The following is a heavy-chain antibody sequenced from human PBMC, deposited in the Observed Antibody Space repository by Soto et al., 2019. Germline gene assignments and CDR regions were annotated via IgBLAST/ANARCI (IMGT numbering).Heavy chain of an antibody. J-gene: IGHJ5*02. D-gene: IGHD6-25*01. CDR1: GGSLSSHY. CDR3: GSVRPSGYVLS. V-gene: IGHV4-59*11. Sequence: TLSLTCTVSGGSLSSHYWTWIRQSPGKGLEWIGYVYFSGNTNYNPSLKSRVTISIDTSKNQFSLRLASVTAADTAFYYCGSVRPSGYVLSWGQGTLVTVSS. CDR2: VYFSGNT.